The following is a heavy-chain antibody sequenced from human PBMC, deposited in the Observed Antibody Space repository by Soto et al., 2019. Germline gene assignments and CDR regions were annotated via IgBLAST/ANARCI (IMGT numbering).Heavy chain of an antibody. V-gene: IGHV1-69*13. CDR2: IIPIFGTA. CDR1: GYTFTAYF. J-gene: IGHJ6*02. CDR3: ARDEPGGYSYNGMDV. D-gene: IGHD5-18*01. Sequence: GASVKVSCKASGYTFTAYFIVWVRQAPGQGLEWMGGIIPIFGTANYAQKFQGRVTITADESTSTAYMELSSLRSEDTAVYYCARDEPGGYSYNGMDVWGQGTTVTVSS.